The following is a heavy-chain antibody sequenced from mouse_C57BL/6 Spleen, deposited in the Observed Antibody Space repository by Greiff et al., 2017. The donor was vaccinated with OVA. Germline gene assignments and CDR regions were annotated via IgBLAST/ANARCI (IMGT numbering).Heavy chain of an antibody. J-gene: IGHJ1*03. CDR3: ARTHYYGSSATGYFDV. Sequence: QVQLQQPGAELVKPGASVKLSCKASGYTFTSYWMQWVKQRPGQGLEWIGEIDPSDIYTNYNQKFKGKATLTVDTSSSTAYMQLSSLTSEDSAVYYCARTHYYGSSATGYFDVWGTGTTVTVSS. V-gene: IGHV1-50*01. D-gene: IGHD1-1*01. CDR1: GYTFTSYW. CDR2: IDPSDIYT.